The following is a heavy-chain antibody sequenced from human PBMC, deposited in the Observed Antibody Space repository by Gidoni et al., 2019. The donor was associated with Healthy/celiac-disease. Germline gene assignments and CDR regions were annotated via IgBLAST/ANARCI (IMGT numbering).Heavy chain of an antibody. D-gene: IGHD6-19*01. V-gene: IGHV5-51*03. CDR2: IYPGDSDT. J-gene: IGHJ6*02. Sequence: EVQLVQSGAEVKKPGESLNISCMGSGYSFTSYWIGWGRQMPGKGLEWMGIIYPGDSDTRYSPSFQGKVTISADKSSSTAYLQWSSLKASDTAMYYCARLPIAVAGNYYYGMDVWGQGTTVTVSS. CDR3: ARLPIAVAGNYYYGMDV. CDR1: GYSFTSYW.